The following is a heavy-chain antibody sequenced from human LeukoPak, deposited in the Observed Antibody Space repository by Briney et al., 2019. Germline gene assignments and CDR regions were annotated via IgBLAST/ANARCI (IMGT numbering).Heavy chain of an antibody. CDR3: AKWRRGHYYGSGTELDY. CDR1: GFTVSSNS. V-gene: IGHV3-66*03. CDR2: IYSHNT. J-gene: IGHJ4*02. D-gene: IGHD3-10*01. Sequence: GGSLRLSCTVSGFTVSSNSMSWVRQAPGEGLEWVSFIYSHNTHYSDSVKGRFTISRDNSKNTVSLQMNSLRPEDTAIYYCAKWRRGHYYGSGTELDYWGQGTLVTVSS.